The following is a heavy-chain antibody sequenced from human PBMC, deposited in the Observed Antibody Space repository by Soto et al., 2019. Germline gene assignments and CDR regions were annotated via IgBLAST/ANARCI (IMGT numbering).Heavy chain of an antibody. D-gene: IGHD6-19*01. V-gene: IGHV3-7*01. CDR2: IKQDGSEK. Sequence: GGSLRLSCAASGFTFSSYWMSWVRQAPGKGLEWVANIKQDGSEKYYVDSVKGRFTISKDNAKNSLYLQINSLRAEDTAVYYCARGGGSGWPFDYWGQGTLVTVSS. CDR1: GFTFSSYW. CDR3: ARGGGSGWPFDY. J-gene: IGHJ4*02.